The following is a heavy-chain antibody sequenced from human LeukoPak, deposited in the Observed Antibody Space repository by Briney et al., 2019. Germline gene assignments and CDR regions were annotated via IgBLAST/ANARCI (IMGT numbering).Heavy chain of an antibody. V-gene: IGHV1-2*02. CDR3: ARGGKYGCSAGSCYSDY. CDR1: GYTFTGYY. J-gene: IGHJ4*02. D-gene: IGHD2-15*01. CDR2: INPNSGGT. Sequence: ASVKVSCKASGYTFTGYYMHWVRQAPGQGLEWMGWINPNSGGTNYAQKFQGRVTMTRDTSISTAYMELSRLRSDDTAVYYCARGGKYGCSAGSCYSDYWGQGTLVTVSS.